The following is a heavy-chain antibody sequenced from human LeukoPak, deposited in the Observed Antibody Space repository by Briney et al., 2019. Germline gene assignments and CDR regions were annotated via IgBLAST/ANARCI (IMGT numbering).Heavy chain of an antibody. D-gene: IGHD6-19*01. V-gene: IGHV4-39*01. Sequence: SETLSLTCTVSGGSISSSSYYWGWIRQPPGKGLEWIGSIYYSGSTYYNPSLKSRVTISVDTSKNQFSLKLSSVTAADTAVYYCATERTGYSSPSWYDYWGQGTPVTVSS. J-gene: IGHJ4*02. CDR2: IYYSGST. CDR1: GGSISSSSYY. CDR3: ATERTGYSSPSWYDY.